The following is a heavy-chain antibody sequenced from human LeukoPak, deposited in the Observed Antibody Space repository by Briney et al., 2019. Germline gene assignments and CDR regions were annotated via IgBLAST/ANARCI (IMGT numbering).Heavy chain of an antibody. Sequence: GGSLRLSCAAPGFTFSHYGMSWVRQAPGKGLEWVSAISGSGYSTYYADSVKGRFTISRDNSKNTLYLQMNSLRAEDTAVYYCAKYYGDDPDYYYYMDVWGKGTTVTISS. CDR2: ISGSGYST. J-gene: IGHJ6*03. V-gene: IGHV3-23*01. CDR1: GFTFSHYG. D-gene: IGHD4-17*01. CDR3: AKYYGDDPDYYYYMDV.